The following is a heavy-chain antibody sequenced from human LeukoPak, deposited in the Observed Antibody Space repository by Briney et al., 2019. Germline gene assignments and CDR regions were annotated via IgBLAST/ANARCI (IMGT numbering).Heavy chain of an antibody. CDR2: IYYSGST. D-gene: IGHD6-13*01. Sequence: SETLSLTCTVSGGSISSYYWSWIRQPPGKGLEWIGYIYYSGSTNYNPSLKSRVTISVDTSKNQISLKLSSVTAADTAVYYCARDKGSWYYFDYWGQGTLVTVSS. CDR1: GGSISSYY. J-gene: IGHJ4*02. V-gene: IGHV4-59*01. CDR3: ARDKGSWYYFDY.